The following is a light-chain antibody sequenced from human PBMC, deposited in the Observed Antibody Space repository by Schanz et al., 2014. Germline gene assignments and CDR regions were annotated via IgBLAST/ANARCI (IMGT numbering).Light chain of an antibody. CDR3: CSYAGGQNYV. J-gene: IGLJ1*01. Sequence: QSALTQPASVSGSPGQSITISCTGTSSDVGNYNLVSWYQKHPGKAPKLLIYDVTKRPSGVPDRFSVFKSDNTASLTVSGLQAEDEGDFYCCSYAGGQNYVFETGTKVTVL. CDR1: SSDVGNYNL. CDR2: DVT. V-gene: IGLV2-23*02.